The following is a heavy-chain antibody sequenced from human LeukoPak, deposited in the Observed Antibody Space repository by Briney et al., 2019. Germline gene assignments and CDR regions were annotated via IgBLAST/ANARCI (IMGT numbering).Heavy chain of an antibody. CDR2: IRNDESNK. CDR3: AKVIGGSSFWDASGFDY. D-gene: IGHD2-15*01. Sequence: PGGSLRLSCAASGFTLRTYGMHWVRQAPGKGLEWVAFIRNDESNKYYADSVKGRFTISRDNSKNTLYLQMNSLRPEDTAVYFCAKVIGGSSFWDASGFDYWGQGTLVTVSS. J-gene: IGHJ4*02. V-gene: IGHV3-30*02. CDR1: GFTLRTYG.